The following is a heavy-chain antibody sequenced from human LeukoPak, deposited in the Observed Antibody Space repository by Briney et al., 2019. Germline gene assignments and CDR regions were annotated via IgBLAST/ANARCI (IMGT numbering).Heavy chain of an antibody. Sequence: ASVKVSCKASGYTFTSYDINWVRQATGQGLEWMGWMNPNSGNTGYAQKFQGRVTMTRNTSISTAYVELSSLRSEDTAVYYCARIGSGTNWFDPWGQGTLVTVSS. J-gene: IGHJ5*02. CDR2: MNPNSGNT. D-gene: IGHD6-19*01. CDR1: GYTFTSYD. V-gene: IGHV1-8*01. CDR3: ARIGSGTNWFDP.